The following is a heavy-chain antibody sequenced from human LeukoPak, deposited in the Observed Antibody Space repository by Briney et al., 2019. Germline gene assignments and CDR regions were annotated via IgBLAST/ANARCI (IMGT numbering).Heavy chain of an antibody. J-gene: IGHJ6*02. Sequence: SETLPLTCTVSGGSISGSSYYWDWIRQPPGKGLEWIGSIYYSGSAYYNPSLKSRVTISIDTSKNQFSLKLSSVTAADTAVYYCARHFSAYDIVYYGLDVWGQGTTVTVSS. CDR2: IYYSGSA. D-gene: IGHD2-15*01. CDR1: GGSISGSSYY. CDR3: ARHFSAYDIVYYGLDV. V-gene: IGHV4-39*01.